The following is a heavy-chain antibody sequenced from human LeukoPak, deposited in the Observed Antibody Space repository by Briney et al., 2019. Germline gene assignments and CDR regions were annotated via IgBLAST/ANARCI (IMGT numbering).Heavy chain of an antibody. Sequence: PGGSLRLSCEASGFTFSSYWMSWVRQAPGKGLEWVATMKEDGSESFYVDSVKGRFTISRDNAKNSLYLQMNSLRAEDTAVYYCASIALGDTWGQGTLVTVSS. CDR1: GFTFSSYW. CDR3: ASIALGDT. CDR2: MKEDGSES. D-gene: IGHD7-27*01. V-gene: IGHV3-7*01. J-gene: IGHJ5*02.